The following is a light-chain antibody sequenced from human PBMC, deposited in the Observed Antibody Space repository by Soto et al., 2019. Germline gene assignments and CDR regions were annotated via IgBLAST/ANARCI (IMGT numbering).Light chain of an antibody. J-gene: IGKJ1*01. V-gene: IGKV3-20*01. Sequence: EIVLTQSPGTLSLSPGERATLYCRASQSVSSSYLAWYQQNPGQAPRLLIYGASSRATGIPDRFSGSGSGTDFTLTISRLEPEDFAVYYCQQYGSSPWTFGRGTKVEIK. CDR2: GAS. CDR1: QSVSSSY. CDR3: QQYGSSPWT.